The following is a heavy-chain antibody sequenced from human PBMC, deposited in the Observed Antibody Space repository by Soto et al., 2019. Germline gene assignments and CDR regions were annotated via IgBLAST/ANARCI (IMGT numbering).Heavy chain of an antibody. CDR3: ARATSHYASGRYEGGYYDFDY. CDR2: INHSGSA. D-gene: IGHD3-10*01. Sequence: QVQLQQWGSGLLKPSETLSLTCAVYGGSLSGYYRSWIRQSPGKGLECIGQINHSGSANYHPSLKSRVTICLHTSRNEFSLKLSSVTAADTSVYYCARATSHYASGRYEGGYYDFDYWGQGTLVTVSS. J-gene: IGHJ4*02. CDR1: GGSLSGYY. V-gene: IGHV4-34*01.